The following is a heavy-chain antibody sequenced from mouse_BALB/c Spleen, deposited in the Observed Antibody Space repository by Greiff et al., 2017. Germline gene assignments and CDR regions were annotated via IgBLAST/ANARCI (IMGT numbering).Heavy chain of an antibody. CDR1: GYSFTGYN. CDR2: IDPYNGGT. CDR3: ARGDYYGYAMDY. V-gene: IGHV1S135*01. Sequence: EVQLQQSGPELGKPGASVKISCKASGYSFTGYNMYWVKQSHRKSLEWIGYIDPYNGGTSYNQKSKGKATLTVDKSSSTAYMHLNSLTSEDSAIYYCARGDYYGYAMDYWGQGTSVTVSS. D-gene: IGHD1-1*01. J-gene: IGHJ4*01.